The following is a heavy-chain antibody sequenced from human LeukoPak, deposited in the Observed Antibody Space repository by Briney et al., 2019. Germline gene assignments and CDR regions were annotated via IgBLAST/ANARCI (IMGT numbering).Heavy chain of an antibody. Sequence: GGSLRLSCAASGFTFSSYCMTWVRQAPGKGLEWVANIRQDGSEKYYVDSVRGRFTISRDNAKNSLDLQMSSLRAEDTAVYYCARVDGRYYYYYGMDVWGQGTTVTVSS. CDR3: ARVDGRYYYYYGMDV. V-gene: IGHV3-7*01. D-gene: IGHD1-26*01. J-gene: IGHJ6*02. CDR1: GFTFSSYC. CDR2: IRQDGSEK.